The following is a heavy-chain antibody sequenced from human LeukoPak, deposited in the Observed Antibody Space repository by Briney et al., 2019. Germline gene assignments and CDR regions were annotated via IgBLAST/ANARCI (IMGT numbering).Heavy chain of an antibody. V-gene: IGHV5-51*01. J-gene: IGHJ4*02. CDR2: IYPGDSDT. D-gene: IGHD1-26*01. CDR1: GYGLTTVG. Sequence: GESLKISCKGSGYGLTTVGIAWVRQMPGKGLEWMGVIYPGDSDTRYSPSFQGQVTLSADKSISTAYLQWSSLKASDTANYYCARALVGAATLSYWGQGTLVTVSS. CDR3: ARALVGAATLSY.